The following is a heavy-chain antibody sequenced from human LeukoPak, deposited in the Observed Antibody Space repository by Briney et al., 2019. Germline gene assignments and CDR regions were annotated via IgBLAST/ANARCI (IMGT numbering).Heavy chain of an antibody. Sequence: GGSLRLSCAASGFTVRNNYMSWVRQAPGKGLEWVSVIYSGGSTYNADSVKGRFTISRDNSKNTLYLQMNSLRVEDTAVYYCAREMVVAATTYFDYWGQGTLVTVSS. CDR1: GFTVRNNY. CDR2: IYSGGST. D-gene: IGHD2-15*01. J-gene: IGHJ4*02. CDR3: AREMVVAATTYFDY. V-gene: IGHV3-53*01.